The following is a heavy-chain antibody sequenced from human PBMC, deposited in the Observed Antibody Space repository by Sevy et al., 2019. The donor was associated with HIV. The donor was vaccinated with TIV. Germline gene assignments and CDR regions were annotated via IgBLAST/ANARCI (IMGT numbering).Heavy chain of an antibody. CDR2: ISSSSSYI. Sequence: GGSLRLSCAASRFTFSSYSMNWVRQAPGKGLEWVSSISSSSSYIYYSDSVKGRFTISRDNAKNSLYLQMNSLRAEDTAVYYCARDPPYYYDGSGWKYFQHWGQGTLVTVSS. CDR1: RFTFSSYS. D-gene: IGHD3-22*01. J-gene: IGHJ1*01. CDR3: ARDPPYYYDGSGWKYFQH. V-gene: IGHV3-21*01.